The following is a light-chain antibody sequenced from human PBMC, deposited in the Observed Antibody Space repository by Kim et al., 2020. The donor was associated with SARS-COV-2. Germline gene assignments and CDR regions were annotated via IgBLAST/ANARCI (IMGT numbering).Light chain of an antibody. CDR2: TTS. V-gene: IGKV1-39*01. J-gene: IGKJ1*01. CDR3: QQSYSAPQT. CDR1: QSISSD. Sequence: DIQMTQSPSSLSASVGDRVTITCRASQSISSDLNWYHQKSGKAPKLLIYTTSTLQSGVPSRFSGSGSGTDFTLTISSLQPEEFATYYCQQSYSAPQTFGQGTRVEIK.